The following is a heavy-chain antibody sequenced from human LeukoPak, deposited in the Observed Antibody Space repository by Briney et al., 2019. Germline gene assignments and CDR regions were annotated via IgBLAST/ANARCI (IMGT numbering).Heavy chain of an antibody. Sequence: GASVKVSCKASGYTFTNYHMHWVRQAPGRGLEWLGLVKPKSGDSDFVQKFRGRVTVTTDVSTTTIHMELSNLRSDDTAVYYCARDRGVPGPGNALDIWGQGTMVTVSS. V-gene: IGHV1-2*06. J-gene: IGHJ3*02. CDR3: ARDRGVPGPGNALDI. CDR2: VKPKSGDS. D-gene: IGHD2-8*01. CDR1: GYTFTNYH.